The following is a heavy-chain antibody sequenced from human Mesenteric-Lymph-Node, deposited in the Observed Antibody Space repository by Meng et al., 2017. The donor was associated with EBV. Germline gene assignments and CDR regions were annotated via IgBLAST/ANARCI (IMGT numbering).Heavy chain of an antibody. Sequence: QVQLVESGXGVVQPGRSLRLSXSASGFGFTSHGMHWIRQAPGKGLEWAAVISYDGSNKYFADSVKGRFTISRDNSKNTLDLQMNSLRAEDTAVYYCARDKGIATPGSSFDYWGQRTWSPSPQ. J-gene: IGHJ4*02. CDR1: GFGFTSHG. V-gene: IGHV3-30*03. CDR3: ARDKGIATPGSSFDY. CDR2: ISYDGSNK. D-gene: IGHD6-13*01.